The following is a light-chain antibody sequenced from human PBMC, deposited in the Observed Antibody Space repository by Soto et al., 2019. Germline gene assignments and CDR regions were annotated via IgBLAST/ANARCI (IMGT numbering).Light chain of an antibody. CDR1: SSDVGGYDF. Sequence: QSALTQPPSASGSPGQSVTISCTGTSSDVGGYDFVSWYQQHPGKAPKLMIYDVSKRPSGVPDRFSASKSGNTASLTVSGLQAEDEADYYCNSYGGSNPVVFGGGTKLTVL. CDR2: DVS. CDR3: NSYGGSNPVV. V-gene: IGLV2-8*01. J-gene: IGLJ2*01.